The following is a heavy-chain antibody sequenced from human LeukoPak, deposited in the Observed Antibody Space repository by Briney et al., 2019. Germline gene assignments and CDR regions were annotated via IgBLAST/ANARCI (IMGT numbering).Heavy chain of an antibody. Sequence: SETLSLTCAVYGGSFSGYYWSWIRQPPGKGLEWIGEINHSGSTNYNPSLKSRVTISVDRSKNQSSLKLSSVTAADTAVYYCARVVMEDYYDSSGYYGAAFDIWGQGTMVTVSS. J-gene: IGHJ3*02. CDR1: GGSFSGYY. V-gene: IGHV4-34*01. CDR3: ARVVMEDYYDSSGYYGAAFDI. CDR2: INHSGST. D-gene: IGHD3-22*01.